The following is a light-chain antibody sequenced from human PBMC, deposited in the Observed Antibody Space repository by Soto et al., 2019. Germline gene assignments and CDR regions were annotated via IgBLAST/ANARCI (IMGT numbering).Light chain of an antibody. CDR2: GAS. J-gene: IGKJ1*01. Sequence: EIVLTQSPGTLSLSPGERASLSCRASQSVSNNYLAWYQQKPGQAPRPLIYGASNTATGIPDRFSGSGSGTDFTLTISRLEPEDFAVYYCQQYGSSGTFGQGTKVDSK. CDR3: QQYGSSGT. CDR1: QSVSNNY. V-gene: IGKV3-20*01.